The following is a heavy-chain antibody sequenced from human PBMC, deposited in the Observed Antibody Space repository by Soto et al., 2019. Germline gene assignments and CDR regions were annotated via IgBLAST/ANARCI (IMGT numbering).Heavy chain of an antibody. D-gene: IGHD3-10*01. CDR2: INPNSGGT. Sequence: QVQLVQSGAEVKKPGASVKVSCKASGYTFTGYYMHWVRQAPGQGLEWMGWINPNSGGTNYAQKFQGWVTMTRDTSISTAYMELSRLRSDDTAVYYCATSPYYGSGSYHPIDYWGQGTLVTVSS. J-gene: IGHJ4*02. V-gene: IGHV1-2*04. CDR3: ATSPYYGSGSYHPIDY. CDR1: GYTFTGYY.